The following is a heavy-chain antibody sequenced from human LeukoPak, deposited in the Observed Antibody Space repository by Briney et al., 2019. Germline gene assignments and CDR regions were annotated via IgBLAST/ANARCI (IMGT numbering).Heavy chain of an antibody. CDR1: GFTFSNCD. CDR2: ISRSGGAT. V-gene: IGHV3-23*01. CDR3: ARSGYCSGGNCYQGAFDI. D-gene: IGHD2-15*01. J-gene: IGHJ3*02. Sequence: PGGSLRLSCAASGFTFSNCDMIWVRQAPGKGLEWVSAISRSGGATFYADSVKGRFTISRDNSKNTLYLQMNSLRAEDTAVYYCARSGYCSGGNCYQGAFDIWGQGTMVTVSS.